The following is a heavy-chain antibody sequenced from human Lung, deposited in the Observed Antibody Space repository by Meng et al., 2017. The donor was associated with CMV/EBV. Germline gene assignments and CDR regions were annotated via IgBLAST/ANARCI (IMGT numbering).Heavy chain of an antibody. CDR1: GYGFSSYW. CDR2: IFPGDAET. V-gene: IGHV5-51*01. Sequence: GGSLRLXCRTSGYGFSSYWIAWVRQMPGKGLEWRGIIFPGDAETRYSPSFQGHVTISVDKSISTAHLQWSSLTASDSAMYYCVRATLQNILVVPGPDFDYWGQGTXVNVAS. D-gene: IGHD2-2*01. J-gene: IGHJ4*02. CDR3: VRATLQNILVVPGPDFDY.